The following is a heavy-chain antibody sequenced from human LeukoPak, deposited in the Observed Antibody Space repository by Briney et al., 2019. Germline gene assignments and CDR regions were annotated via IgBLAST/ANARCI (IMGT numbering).Heavy chain of an antibody. J-gene: IGHJ6*02. D-gene: IGHD6-6*01. CDR3: ARPYSSSSYYYGMDV. CDR1: GYTFTSYA. Sequence: GASVKVSCKASGYTFTSYAISWVRQAPGQGLEWMGGIIPIFGTANYAQKFQGRVTITADESTNTAYMELSSLRSEDTAVYYCARPYSSSSYYYGMDVWGQGTTVTVSS. CDR2: IIPIFGTA. V-gene: IGHV1-69*13.